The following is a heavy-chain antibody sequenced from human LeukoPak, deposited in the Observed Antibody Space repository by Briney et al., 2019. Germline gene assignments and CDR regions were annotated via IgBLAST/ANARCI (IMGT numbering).Heavy chain of an antibody. CDR3: VSFYETY. CDR2: INSDGGWT. J-gene: IGHJ4*02. D-gene: IGHD2-2*01. V-gene: IGHV3-74*01. CDR1: GNYW. Sequence: GGSLRLSCAASGNYWMHWVRQAPGKGLVWVSHINSDGGWTSYADSVKGRFTISKDNAKNTVYLQMNNLRAEDTAVYYCVSFYETYWGRGTLVTVSS.